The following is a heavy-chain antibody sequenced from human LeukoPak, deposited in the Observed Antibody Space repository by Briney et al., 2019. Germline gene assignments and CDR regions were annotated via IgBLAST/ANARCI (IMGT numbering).Heavy chain of an antibody. CDR2: INPNSGGT. J-gene: IGHJ4*02. CDR3: ARNFYFDSSGYYHY. CDR1: RYTFTGYY. Sequence: ASVKVSCKASRYTFTGYYMHWVRQAPGQGLEWMGWINPNSGGTNYAQKFQGRVTMTRDTSISTAYMELSRLRSDDTAVYHCARNFYFDSSGYYHYWGQGTLVTVSS. D-gene: IGHD3-22*01. V-gene: IGHV1-2*02.